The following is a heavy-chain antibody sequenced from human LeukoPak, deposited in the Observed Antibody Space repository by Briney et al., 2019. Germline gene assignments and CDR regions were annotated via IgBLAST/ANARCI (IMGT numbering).Heavy chain of an antibody. D-gene: IGHD7-27*01. CDR1: GFTFSAYW. CDR3: TKDFDWGSGH. CDR2: ISPDGGDT. V-gene: IGHV3-74*01. J-gene: IGHJ4*02. Sequence: GGSLRLSWAASGFTFSAYWMHWVRQVPGKGLVWVSRISPDGGDTRYADSVKGRFTISRDNAKNTLYLQLNGLRAGDTAVYYCTKDFDWGSGHWGQGTLVTVSS.